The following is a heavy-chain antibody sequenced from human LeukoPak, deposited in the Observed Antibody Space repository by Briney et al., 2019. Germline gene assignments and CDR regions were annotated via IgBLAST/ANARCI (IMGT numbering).Heavy chain of an antibody. D-gene: IGHD3-3*01. CDR3: VKDQGECPGSRCYLRFLEY. V-gene: IGHV3-30*02. J-gene: IGHJ4*02. CDR1: GFNFSIYG. CDR2: VRYDQSAT. Sequence: GGSLRLSCAASGFNFSIYGMHWVLQAPGKGLEWVTFVRYDQSATVYADSVQGRFAISRDNSKNTVYLQMNSLRVEDTALYFCVKDQGECPGSRCYLRFLEYWGQGTLVIVSS.